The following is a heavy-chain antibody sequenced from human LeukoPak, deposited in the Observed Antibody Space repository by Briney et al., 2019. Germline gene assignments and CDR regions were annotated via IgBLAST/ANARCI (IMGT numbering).Heavy chain of an antibody. CDR1: GFTFDNYV. CDR2: ITGSGPYM. J-gene: IGHJ4*02. CDR3: VRDVGAVRGEVYFDY. D-gene: IGHD3-10*01. V-gene: IGHV3-21*06. Sequence: GGSLRLSCEASGFTFDNYVMHWVRLSPGKGLEWVSSITGSGPYMLYADSVEHRFTISRDNTKNLLYLEMNSLRAEDTAMYFCVRDVGAVRGEVYFDYWGQGTLVTVSS.